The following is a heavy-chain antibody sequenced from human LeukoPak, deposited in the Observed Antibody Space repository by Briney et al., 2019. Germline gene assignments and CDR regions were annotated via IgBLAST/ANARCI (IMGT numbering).Heavy chain of an antibody. D-gene: IGHD3-22*01. CDR3: ARGRIVVVIPDAFDI. V-gene: IGHV4-34*01. J-gene: IGHJ3*02. CDR1: GGSFSGYY. CDR2: INHSGST. Sequence: SETLSLTCAVYGGSFSGYYWSWIRQPPGKGLEWIGEINHSGSTNYNPSLKSRVTISVDTSKNQFSLKLSSATAADTAVYYCARGRIVVVIPDAFDIWGQGTMVTVSS.